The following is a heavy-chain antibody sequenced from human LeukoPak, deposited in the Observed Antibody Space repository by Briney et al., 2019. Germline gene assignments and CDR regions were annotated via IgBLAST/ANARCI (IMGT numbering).Heavy chain of an antibody. CDR1: GFPFSSYA. CDR2: ISGSGDST. V-gene: IGHV3-23*01. CDR3: ARVWYYGSGSHLDY. D-gene: IGHD3-10*01. Sequence: GGSLRLSCAASGFPFSSYAMSWVRQAPGKGLEWVSAISGSGDSTYYADSVKGRFTISRDNSKNTLYLQMNSLRAEDTAVYYCARVWYYGSGSHLDYWGQGTLVTVSS. J-gene: IGHJ4*02.